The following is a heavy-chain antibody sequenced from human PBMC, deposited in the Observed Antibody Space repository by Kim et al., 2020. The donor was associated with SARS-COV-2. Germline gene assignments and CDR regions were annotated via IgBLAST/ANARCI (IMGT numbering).Heavy chain of an antibody. V-gene: IGHV4-34*01. J-gene: IGHJ6*02. CDR3: ARGGTVTPGGSYYYGMDV. Sequence: KSRVTISVDTSKNQFSLKLSSVTAADTAVYYCARGGTVTPGGSYYYGMDVWGQGTTVTVSS. D-gene: IGHD4-17*01.